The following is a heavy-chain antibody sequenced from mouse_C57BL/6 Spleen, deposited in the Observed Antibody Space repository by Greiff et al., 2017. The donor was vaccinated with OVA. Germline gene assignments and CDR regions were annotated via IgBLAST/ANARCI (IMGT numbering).Heavy chain of an antibody. V-gene: IGHV1-82*01. Sequence: VQLQQSGPELVKPGASVKISCKASGYAFSSSWMNWVQQRPGKGLEWIGRIYPGDGDTNYNGKFKGKATLTADKSSSTAYMQLSSLTSEDSAVYFCARDHLLWPLDYWGQGTTLTVSS. CDR3: ARDHLLWPLDY. J-gene: IGHJ2*01. CDR2: IYPGDGDT. D-gene: IGHD2-1*01. CDR1: GYAFSSSW.